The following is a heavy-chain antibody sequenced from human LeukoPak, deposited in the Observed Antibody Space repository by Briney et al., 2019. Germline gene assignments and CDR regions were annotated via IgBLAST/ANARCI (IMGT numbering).Heavy chain of an antibody. Sequence: PETLSLTCTVSGGSISSYYWNWIRQPPGKGLEWIGYIYTSESTNYTPSLKSRVTISVDTSKKQFSLNLSSVTAADTAVYYCAGGNYYYYYIDVWGKGTTVTVSS. V-gene: IGHV4-4*09. CDR2: IYTSEST. CDR1: GGSISSYY. J-gene: IGHJ6*03. CDR3: AGGNYYYYYIDV. D-gene: IGHD3-3*01.